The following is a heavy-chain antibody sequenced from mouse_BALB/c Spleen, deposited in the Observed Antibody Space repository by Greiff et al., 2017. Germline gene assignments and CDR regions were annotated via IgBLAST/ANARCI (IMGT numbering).Heavy chain of an antibody. Sequence: EVMLVESGGGLVQPGGSLRLSCATSGFTFTDYYMSWVRQPPGKALEWLGFIRNKANGYTTEYSASVKGRFTISRDNSQSILYLQMNTLRAEDSATYYCARDNKRGGSGAYWGQGTLVTVSA. CDR1: GFTFTDYY. J-gene: IGHJ3*01. CDR2: IRNKANGYTT. V-gene: IGHV7-3*02. D-gene: IGHD1-1*01. CDR3: ARDNKRGGSGAY.